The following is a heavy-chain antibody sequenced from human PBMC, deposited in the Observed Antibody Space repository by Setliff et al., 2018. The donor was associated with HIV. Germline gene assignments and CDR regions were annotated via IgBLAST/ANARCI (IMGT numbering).Heavy chain of an antibody. V-gene: IGHV4-59*01. J-gene: IGHJ6*03. Sequence: SETLSLTCSVSGGSISDYYWSWIRQPPGKGLEWIGYIFYSGTTNYNPSLKSRLTMSVDTSKNQFSLKLSSVTAADTSVYYCARVSRLGDSYGYYYYYMDVWGKGTTVTVSS. CDR1: GGSISDYY. CDR2: IFYSGTT. CDR3: ARVSRLGDSYGYYYYYMDV. D-gene: IGHD3-10*01.